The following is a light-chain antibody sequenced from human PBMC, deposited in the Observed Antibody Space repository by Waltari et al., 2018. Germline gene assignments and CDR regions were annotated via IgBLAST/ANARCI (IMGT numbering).Light chain of an antibody. CDR1: GSDVGGYDY. CDR3: SSYTSSGVV. CDR2: DVY. J-gene: IGLJ2*01. Sequence: QSALTQPASVSGSPGQAIIISCTGTGSDVGGYDYVSWYQQYPGKAPRLIIYDVYKRPSGVANGFAGSKSDNTASLTISGLQAEDESVYYCSSYTSSGVVFGGGTKLTVL. V-gene: IGLV2-14*01.